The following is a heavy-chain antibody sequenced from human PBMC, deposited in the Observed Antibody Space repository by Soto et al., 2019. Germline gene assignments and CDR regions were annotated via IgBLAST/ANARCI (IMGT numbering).Heavy chain of an antibody. D-gene: IGHD3-3*01. CDR1: GGSISSSNW. V-gene: IGHV4-4*02. J-gene: IGHJ6*02. CDR2: IYHIGST. CDR3: ARVTIFGVVNYYYYYGVDV. Sequence: PSETLSLTCAVSGGSISSSNWWSWVRQPPGKGLEWIGEIYHIGSTNYNPSLKSRVTISVDKSKNQFSLKLSSVTAADTAVYYCARVTIFGVVNYYYYYGVDVWGQGTTVTVSS.